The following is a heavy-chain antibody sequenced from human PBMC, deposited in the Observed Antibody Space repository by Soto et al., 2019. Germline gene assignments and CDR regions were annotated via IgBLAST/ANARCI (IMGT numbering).Heavy chain of an antibody. D-gene: IGHD2-15*01. V-gene: IGHV3-53*04. CDR3: ARVWSGCSGGSCYSNYYCYYMDV. CDR1: GFTVSSNY. Sequence: EVQLVESGGGLVQPGGSLRLSCAASGFTVSSNYMSWVRQAPGKGLEWVSVIYSGGSTYYADSVKGRFTISRHNSKNTLYLQMNILRAEDTAVYYCARVWSGCSGGSCYSNYYCYYMDVWGKGTTVTVSS. CDR2: IYSGGST. J-gene: IGHJ6*03.